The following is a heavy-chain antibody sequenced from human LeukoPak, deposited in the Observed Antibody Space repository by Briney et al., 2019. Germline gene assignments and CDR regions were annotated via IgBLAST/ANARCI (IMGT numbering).Heavy chain of an antibody. CDR2: IKQDGSEK. CDR3: ARGGIRYFDWLYAMIDY. CDR1: GFTLSSYW. V-gene: IGHV3-7*01. J-gene: IGHJ4*02. Sequence: GGSLRLSCAASGFTLSSYWMSWVRQAPGKGLEWVANIKQDGSEKYYVDSVKGRFTISRDNAKNSLYLQMNSLRAEDTAVYYCARGGIRYFDWLYAMIDYWGQGTLVTVSS. D-gene: IGHD3-9*01.